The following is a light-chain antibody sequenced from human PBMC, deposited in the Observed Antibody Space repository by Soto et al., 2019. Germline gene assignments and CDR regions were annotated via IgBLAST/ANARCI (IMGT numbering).Light chain of an antibody. CDR1: QSINSL. CDR2: KAS. V-gene: IGKV1-5*03. Sequence: DIQMTQSPSTLSASVGDRVTITCRASQSINSLLAWFQQKPGKAPEILIYKASSLESGVPSRFSGSGSGTEFTLTISSLQPDDFATYYCQQYNSYPGTFGQGTKVDIK. J-gene: IGKJ1*01. CDR3: QQYNSYPGT.